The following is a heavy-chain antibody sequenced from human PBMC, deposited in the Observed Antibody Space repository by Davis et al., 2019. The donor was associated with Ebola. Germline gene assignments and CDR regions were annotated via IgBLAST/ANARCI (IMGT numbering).Heavy chain of an antibody. J-gene: IGHJ4*02. CDR1: GDSISRGGYH. Sequence: PSETLSLTCTVSGDSISRGGYHWGWMRQPPGKRLEWIGSIHSTGSTAYKSSLPSRVSISVDTSKNQFSLKMISVTAADTALYYCARRRDGYNTFDYWGQGTLVTVSS. D-gene: IGHD5-24*01. CDR2: IHSTGST. V-gene: IGHV4-39*01. CDR3: ARRRDGYNTFDY.